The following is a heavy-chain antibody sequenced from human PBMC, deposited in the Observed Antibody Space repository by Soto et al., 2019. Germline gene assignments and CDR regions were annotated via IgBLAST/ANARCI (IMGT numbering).Heavy chain of an antibody. CDR3: ASEVSSKDNGMDV. J-gene: IGHJ6*02. V-gene: IGHV3-53*01. Sequence: VGSLRLSCAASGFTVSSNYMSWVRQAPGKGLEWVSVIYSGGSTYYADSVKGRFTISRDNSKNTLYLQMNSLRAEDTAVYYCASEVSSKDNGMDVWGQGTTVTVSS. CDR2: IYSGGST. D-gene: IGHD6-13*01. CDR1: GFTVSSNY.